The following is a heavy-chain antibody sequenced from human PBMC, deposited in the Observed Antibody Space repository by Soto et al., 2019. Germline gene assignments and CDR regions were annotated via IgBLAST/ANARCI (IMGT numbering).Heavy chain of an antibody. J-gene: IGHJ4*02. CDR2: IIPIFGTA. D-gene: IGHD6-19*01. CDR3: ARSVLRRLDKYYFDY. Sequence: QVPLVQSGAEVKKPGSSVKVSCKASGGTFSSYAISWVRQAPGQGHEWMGGIIPIFGTANYAQKFQGRVTITADESTSTAYMELSSLRSEDTAVYYCARSVLRRLDKYYFDYWGQGTLVTVSS. CDR1: GGTFSSYA. V-gene: IGHV1-69*01.